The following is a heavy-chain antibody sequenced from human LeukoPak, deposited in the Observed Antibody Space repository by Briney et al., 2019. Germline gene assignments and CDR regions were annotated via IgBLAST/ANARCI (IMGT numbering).Heavy chain of an antibody. V-gene: IGHV5-51*01. CDR2: IYPGDSDT. D-gene: IGHD2-2*01. CDR3: AKIDRQYCSRSSCYALDY. J-gene: IGHJ6*04. Sequence: GESLKISCKCSGYSFTSYWIGWVRQMPGKGLEWMGIIYPGDSDTRYSPSFQGQVTISVDKSISTAYLQWSSLKASDTAIYYCAKIDRQYCSRSSCYALDYWGKGTTVTVSS. CDR1: GYSFTSYW.